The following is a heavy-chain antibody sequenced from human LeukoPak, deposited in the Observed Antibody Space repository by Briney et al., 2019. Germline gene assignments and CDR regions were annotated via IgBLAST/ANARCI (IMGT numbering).Heavy chain of an antibody. J-gene: IGHJ4*02. CDR1: GGSFSGYY. V-gene: IGHV4-34*09. CDR2: IYYSGST. D-gene: IGHD3-22*01. Sequence: TSETLSLTCAVYGGSFSGYYWSWIRQPPGKGLEWIGYIYYSGSTYYNPSLKSRVTISVDTSKNQFSLKLSSVTAADTAVYYCARINSSGYYFDYWGQGTLVTVSS. CDR3: ARINSSGYYFDY.